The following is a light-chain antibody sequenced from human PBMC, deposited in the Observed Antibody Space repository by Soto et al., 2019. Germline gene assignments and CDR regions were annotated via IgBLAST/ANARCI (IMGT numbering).Light chain of an antibody. Sequence: ELVLTHFPGTLSLSPGERSTLSCRASQSVSNNYLAWYQQKPGQAPRLLIYGASNRATGIQDRFSGSGSGTEFTLTISRLEPEDFAVYYCKQYGSSGTFGQGTKVDIK. CDR1: QSVSNNY. J-gene: IGKJ1*01. V-gene: IGKV3-20*01. CDR2: GAS. CDR3: KQYGSSGT.